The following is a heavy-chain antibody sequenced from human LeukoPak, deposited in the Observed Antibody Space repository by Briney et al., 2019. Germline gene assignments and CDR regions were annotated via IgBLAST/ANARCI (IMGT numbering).Heavy chain of an antibody. J-gene: IGHJ3*02. CDR2: IYHSGST. CDR3: ATLYNWNDATTRAFDI. V-gene: IGHV4-38-2*01. CDR1: GYSISSGYY. D-gene: IGHD1-1*01. Sequence: SETLSLTCAVSGYSISSGYYWGWLRQPPGKGLEWLRSIYHSGSTYYNPSLKSRVTISVDTSKNQFSLKLSSVTAADTAVYYCATLYNWNDATTRAFDIWGQGTVVTVSS.